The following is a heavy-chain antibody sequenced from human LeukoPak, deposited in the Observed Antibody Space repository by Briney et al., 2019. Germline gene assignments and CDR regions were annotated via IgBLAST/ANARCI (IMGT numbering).Heavy chain of an antibody. Sequence: GGSLRLSCVVSGFTFSSYWMYWVRQAPGKGLVWVSRINSDGSSTTYADSVKGRFTISRDNGKNTLYLQMNSLRAEDTAVYYCAKEGRSSTPGYWGQGTLVTVSS. D-gene: IGHD6-6*01. V-gene: IGHV3-74*01. CDR3: AKEGRSSTPGY. CDR1: GFTFSSYW. CDR2: INSDGSST. J-gene: IGHJ4*02.